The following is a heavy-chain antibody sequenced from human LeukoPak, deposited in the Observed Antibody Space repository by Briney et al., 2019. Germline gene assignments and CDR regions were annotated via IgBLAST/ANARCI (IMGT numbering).Heavy chain of an antibody. D-gene: IGHD3-10*01. Sequence: PGGSLRLSCAASGFTFDDYAMHWVRQAPGKGLEWVSGISWNSGSIGYADSVKGRFTISRDNAKNSLYLQMNSLRAEDTALYYCARVEAYYGSGASLWGQGTLVTVSS. CDR3: ARVEAYYGSGASL. CDR1: GFTFDDYA. CDR2: ISWNSGSI. V-gene: IGHV3-9*01. J-gene: IGHJ4*02.